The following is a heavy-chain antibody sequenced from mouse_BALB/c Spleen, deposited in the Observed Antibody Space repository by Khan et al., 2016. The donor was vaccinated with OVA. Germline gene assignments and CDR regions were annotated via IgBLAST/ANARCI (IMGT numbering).Heavy chain of an antibody. CDR2: IYPGTGNT. V-gene: IGHV1-77*01. CDR3: ARWGGNYKYYYAMDY. J-gene: IGHJ4*01. CDR1: GYIFTDYY. Sequence: QVQLKQSGAELARPGASVKLSCKASGYIFTDYYINWVKQRTGQGLEWIGEIYPGTGNTYYHEKFKGQATLTADKSSSTAYMQLSSLTSEDSACYFCARWGGNYKYYYAMDYWGQGTSVTVSS. D-gene: IGHD2-1*01.